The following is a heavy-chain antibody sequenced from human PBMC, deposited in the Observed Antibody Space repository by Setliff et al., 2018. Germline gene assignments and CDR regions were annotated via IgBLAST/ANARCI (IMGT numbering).Heavy chain of an antibody. Sequence: GPSVKVSCKASGGTFSSYAISWVRQAPGQGLEWMGGIIPIFGTANYAQKFQGRVTITTDESTSTAYMELSSLRSEDTAVYYCARVSEEYSSVPDWGQGTLVTVSS. D-gene: IGHD6-19*01. CDR3: ARVSEEYSSVPD. J-gene: IGHJ4*02. CDR1: GGTFSSYA. V-gene: IGHV1-69*05. CDR2: IIPIFGTA.